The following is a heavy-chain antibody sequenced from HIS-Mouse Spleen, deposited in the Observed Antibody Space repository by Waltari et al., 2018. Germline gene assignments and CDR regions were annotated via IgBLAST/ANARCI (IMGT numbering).Heavy chain of an antibody. CDR3: AREIPYSSSWYDWYFDL. CDR1: GGSISSSSYY. CDR2: NYYRGRT. Sequence: QLQLQESGPGLVKPSETLSLTCTVSGGSISSSSYYWGWIRQPPGKGLEWIGSNYYRGRTDHNPSLKSRVTISVDTSKNQFSLKLSSVTAADTAVYYCAREIPYSSSWYDWYFDLWGRGTLVTVSS. D-gene: IGHD6-13*01. V-gene: IGHV4-39*07. J-gene: IGHJ2*01.